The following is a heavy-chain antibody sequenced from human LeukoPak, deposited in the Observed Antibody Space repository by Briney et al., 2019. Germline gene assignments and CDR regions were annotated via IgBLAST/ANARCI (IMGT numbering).Heavy chain of an antibody. Sequence: GGSLRLSCVGSWFTFSDHFMSWIRQVPGKEPEWLSYINSKGDNILYKDSVKGRFTISRDNAENSVYLQMNSLKAEDTAVYYCATSRVFDYWGQGALVIVSS. CDR1: WFTFSDHF. J-gene: IGHJ4*02. CDR2: INSKGDNI. V-gene: IGHV3-11*04. CDR3: ATSRVFDY.